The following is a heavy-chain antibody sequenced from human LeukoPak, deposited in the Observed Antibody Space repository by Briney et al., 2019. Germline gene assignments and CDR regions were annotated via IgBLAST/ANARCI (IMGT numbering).Heavy chain of an antibody. D-gene: IGHD3-10*01. J-gene: IGHJ4*02. CDR3: AKDIIPIYYGSGSQPHAIDY. V-gene: IGHV3-9*01. CDR1: GFTFDDYA. Sequence: PGGSLRLSCAASGFTFDDYAMHWVRQAPGKGLEWVSGISWNSGSIGYADSVKGRFTISRDNAKNSLYLQMNSLRAEDTALYYCAKDIIPIYYGSGSQPHAIDYWGQGTLVTVSS. CDR2: ISWNSGSI.